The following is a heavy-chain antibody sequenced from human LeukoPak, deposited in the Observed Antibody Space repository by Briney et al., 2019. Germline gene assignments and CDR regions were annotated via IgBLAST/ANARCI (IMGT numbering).Heavy chain of an antibody. CDR3: AREDSSTSCLDY. J-gene: IGHJ4*02. D-gene: IGHD2-2*01. V-gene: IGHV1-18*01. CDR1: GYTFTSYG. Sequence: ASVKVSCKASGYTFTSYGISWVRQAPGQGLEWMGWVSAYNGNTNYAQKLQGRVTMTTDTSTSTAYMELRSLRSDDTAVYYCAREDSSTSCLDYWGQGTLVTVSS. CDR2: VSAYNGNT.